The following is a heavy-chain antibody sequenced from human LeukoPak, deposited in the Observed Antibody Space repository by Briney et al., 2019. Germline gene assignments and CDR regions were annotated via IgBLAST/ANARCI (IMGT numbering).Heavy chain of an antibody. Sequence: SETLPHICAVYGGSFSGYYWSWIRQPPGKGLEWIGEINHSGSTNYNPSLKSRVTISVDTSKNQFSLKLSSVTAADTAVYYCARELVDYDFWSGYYPKYYFFSWGQGTLVTVSS. D-gene: IGHD3-3*01. CDR1: GGSFSGYY. CDR3: ARELVDYDFWSGYYPKYYFFS. J-gene: IGHJ4*02. CDR2: INHSGST. V-gene: IGHV4-34*01.